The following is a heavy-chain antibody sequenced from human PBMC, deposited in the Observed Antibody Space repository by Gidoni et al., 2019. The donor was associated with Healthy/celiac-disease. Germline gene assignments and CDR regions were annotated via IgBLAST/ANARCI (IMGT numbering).Heavy chain of an antibody. V-gene: IGHV4-39*07. CDR3: ARDTMVRGNWVDP. CDR2: IYYSGST. Sequence: QLQLQASCPGLVMPSATLSLTCTVPGGSISSSSYYWGWIRQPPGKWLEWIGSIYYSGSTYYNPSLKSRVTISVDTSKNQFSLKLSAVTAADTAVYYCARDTMVRGNWVDPWGQGTLVTVSS. J-gene: IGHJ5*02. D-gene: IGHD3-10*01. CDR1: GGSISSSSYY.